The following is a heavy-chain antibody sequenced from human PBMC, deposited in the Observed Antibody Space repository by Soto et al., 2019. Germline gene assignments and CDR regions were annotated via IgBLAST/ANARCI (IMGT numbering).Heavy chain of an antibody. Sequence: GGSLRLSCAASGFTFSDYAMSWVRQAPGMGLEWVSSISGSGAGTYYADSVKGRFTVSRDNSRNTLYLQMNSLRAEDTAVYYCVKGGGSIINSRWFDPWGQGTLVTVSS. J-gene: IGHJ5*02. CDR3: VKGGGSIINSRWFDP. V-gene: IGHV3-23*01. D-gene: IGHD3-16*01. CDR1: GFTFSDYA. CDR2: ISGSGAGT.